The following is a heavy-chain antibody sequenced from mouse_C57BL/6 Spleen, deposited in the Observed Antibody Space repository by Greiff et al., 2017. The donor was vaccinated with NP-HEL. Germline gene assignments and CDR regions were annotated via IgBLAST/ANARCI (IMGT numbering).Heavy chain of an antibody. Sequence: EVKLMESGGGLVQPKGSLKLSCAASGFSFNTYAMNWVRQAPGKGLEWVARIRSKSNNYATYYADSVKDRFTISRDDSESMLYLQMNNLKTEDTAMYYCVRQGNNYGFAYWGQGTLVTVSA. J-gene: IGHJ3*01. CDR3: VRQGNNYGFAY. V-gene: IGHV10-1*01. CDR1: GFSFNTYA. CDR2: IRSKSNNYAT. D-gene: IGHD5-2*01.